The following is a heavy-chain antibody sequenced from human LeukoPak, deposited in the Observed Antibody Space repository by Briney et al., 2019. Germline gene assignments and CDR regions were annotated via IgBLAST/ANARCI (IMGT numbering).Heavy chain of an antibody. D-gene: IGHD3-10*01. V-gene: IGHV1-2*04. CDR3: ARDLYYYGSGFGP. CDR2: INPNSCGT. CDR1: GYTFTGYY. J-gene: IGHJ5*02. Sequence: ASVNVSCKASGYTFTGYYMHWVRQAPGQGLEWMEWINPNSCGTKYGQKFQGWVTMTRATSISTAYMELSRLRSAATAVYSCARDLYYYGSGFGPWGQGTLVTVSS.